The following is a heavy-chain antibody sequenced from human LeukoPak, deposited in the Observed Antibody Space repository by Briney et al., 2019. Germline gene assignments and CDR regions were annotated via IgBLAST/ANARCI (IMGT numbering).Heavy chain of an antibody. CDR2: IYSSGNT. V-gene: IGHV4-31*03. CDR1: GDSISSDGYY. CDR3: ATGPSQLLDDRSYYFDY. Sequence: SETLSLTCTVSGDSISSDGYYWSWIRQHPGKGLEWIGYIYSSGNTYYNPSLKSRLTISVDTSKNHFSLKLTSVTAADTALYYCATGPSQLLDDRSYYFDYWGQGTLVTVSS. J-gene: IGHJ4*02. D-gene: IGHD2-2*01.